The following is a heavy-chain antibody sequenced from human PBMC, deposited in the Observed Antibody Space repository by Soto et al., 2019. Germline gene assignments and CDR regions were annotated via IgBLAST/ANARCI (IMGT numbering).Heavy chain of an antibody. CDR1: GFTFSIYS. CDR2: IMPGSSYI. CDR3: AIEKVGAPSVHVFDI. D-gene: IGHD1-26*01. V-gene: IGHV3-21*05. J-gene: IGHJ3*02. Sequence: GGSLRLSCAASGFTFSIYSMNWVRQAPGKGLEWVSYIMPGSSYIFYTDSVKGRFTISRDNAKNSLYLQMNSLRAEDTAVYYCAIEKVGAPSVHVFDIWGQGTMVTV.